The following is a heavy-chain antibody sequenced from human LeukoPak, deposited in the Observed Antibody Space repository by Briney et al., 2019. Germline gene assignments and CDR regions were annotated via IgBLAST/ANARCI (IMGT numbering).Heavy chain of an antibody. CDR1: GFTFSTYW. CDR2: LKQDGSEK. V-gene: IGHV3-7*01. Sequence: GGSLRLSCAASGFTFSTYWMSWVRQAPGKGLEWVANLKQDGSEKNYVDSVKGRFTISRDNAKNSLYLQMNSLRAEDTAVYYCARDSHDYGDSLRVEYWGQGTLVTVSP. CDR3: ARDSHDYGDSLRVEY. J-gene: IGHJ4*02. D-gene: IGHD4-17*01.